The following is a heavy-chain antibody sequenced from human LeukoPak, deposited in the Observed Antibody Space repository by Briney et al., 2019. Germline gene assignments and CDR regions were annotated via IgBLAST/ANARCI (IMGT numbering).Heavy chain of an antibody. Sequence: PGGSLRLSCAASGITFSDYYMSWIRQAPGKGQEWVSYISSSGSTIYYADSVKGRFTISRDNAKNSLYLQMNSLRAEDTAVYYCARSAPKGHFDYWGQGTLVTVSS. CDR3: ARSAPKGHFDY. CDR1: GITFSDYY. V-gene: IGHV3-11*04. J-gene: IGHJ4*02. CDR2: ISSSGSTI.